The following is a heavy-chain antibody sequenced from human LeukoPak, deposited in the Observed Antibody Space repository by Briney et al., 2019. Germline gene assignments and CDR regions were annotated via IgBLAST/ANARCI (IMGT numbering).Heavy chain of an antibody. CDR2: INPSGGST. Sequence: GASVKVSCKASGYTFTSYYMHWVRQAPGQGLEWMGIINPSGGSTSYAQKFQGRVTMTRDMSTSTVYMELSSLRSEDTAVYYCAREARRNYYDSSGPIDYWGQGTLVTVSS. V-gene: IGHV1-46*01. CDR3: AREARRNYYDSSGPIDY. J-gene: IGHJ4*02. CDR1: GYTFTSYY. D-gene: IGHD3-22*01.